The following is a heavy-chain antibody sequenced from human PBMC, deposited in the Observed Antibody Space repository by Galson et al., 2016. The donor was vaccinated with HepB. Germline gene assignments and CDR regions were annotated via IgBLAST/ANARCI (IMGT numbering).Heavy chain of an antibody. D-gene: IGHD2-21*02. V-gene: IGHV7-4-1*02. CDR1: GYSITNYA. J-gene: IGHJ5*01. Sequence: SVKVSCKASGYSITNYALSWVRQAPGQGLEWMGWIDTKTGNPTYAQGFTGRFVFSLDTSVSTAYLQITSLKAEDTAVYYCARTLLMVTPNFELGFNWFDPWGQGTLVTVSS. CDR2: IDTKTGNP. CDR3: ARTLLMVTPNFELGFNWFDP.